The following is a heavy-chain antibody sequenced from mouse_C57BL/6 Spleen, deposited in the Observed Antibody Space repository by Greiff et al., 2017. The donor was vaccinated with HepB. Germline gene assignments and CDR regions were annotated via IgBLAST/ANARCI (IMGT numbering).Heavy chain of an antibody. CDR3: ARMAYYSNYDWYFDV. J-gene: IGHJ1*03. CDR1: GYTFTSYW. CDR2: IDPNSGGT. D-gene: IGHD2-5*01. Sequence: QVQLQQPGAELVKPGASVKLSCKASGYTFTSYWMHWVKQRPGRGLEWIGRIDPNSGGTTYNEKFKSKATLTVDKPSSTAYMQLSSLTSEDSAVYECARMAYYSNYDWYFDVWGTGTTVTVSS. V-gene: IGHV1-72*01.